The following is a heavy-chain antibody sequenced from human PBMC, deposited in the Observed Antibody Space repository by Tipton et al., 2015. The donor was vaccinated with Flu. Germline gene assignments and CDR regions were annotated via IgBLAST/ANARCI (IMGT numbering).Heavy chain of an antibody. Sequence: QVQLVQSGAEVKRPGSSVKVSCKGSGGTFNNYAISWIRQAPGQGLEWMGGIIPMFGTPNFAQKFQDRVTFTADESTSTAYMELTSLRSDDTAVYFCARVFINAWQGHHDFWGQGTLDTVSS. CDR1: GGTFNNYA. CDR2: IIPMFGTP. CDR3: ARVFINAWQGHHDF. V-gene: IGHV1-69*01. J-gene: IGHJ4*02. D-gene: IGHD3-16*02.